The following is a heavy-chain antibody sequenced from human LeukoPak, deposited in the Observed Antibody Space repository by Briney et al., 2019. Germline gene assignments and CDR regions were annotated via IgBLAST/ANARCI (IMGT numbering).Heavy chain of an antibody. V-gene: IGHV3-53*01. D-gene: IGHD4-17*01. CDR2: IYRDGDT. J-gene: IGHJ3*02. CDR1: GFTVSSNY. Sequence: GGSLRLSCAASGFTVSSNYMSWVRQAPGKGLEWVSVIYRDGDTDYADSVGGRFTISRDNSKNTLYLQMNSLRAEDTAVYYCAKGTDYGDYADAFDIWGQGTMVTVSS. CDR3: AKGTDYGDYADAFDI.